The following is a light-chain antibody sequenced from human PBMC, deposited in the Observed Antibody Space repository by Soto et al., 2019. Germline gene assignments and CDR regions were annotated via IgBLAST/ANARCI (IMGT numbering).Light chain of an antibody. CDR2: EVS. CDR1: SSDVGGYNY. Sequence: QSALTQPASVSGSPGPSITISCTGTSSDVGGYNYVSWYQQHPGNAPNLMIYEVSNRPSGVSYRFSGSKSGNTACLTIYGPQAESEADYYCSSYTTSDTYGFGTATKGTGL. CDR3: SSYTTSDTYG. V-gene: IGLV2-14*01. J-gene: IGLJ1*01.